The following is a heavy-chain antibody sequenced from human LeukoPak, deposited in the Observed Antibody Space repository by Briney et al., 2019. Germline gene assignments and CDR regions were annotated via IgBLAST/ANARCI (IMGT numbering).Heavy chain of an antibody. D-gene: IGHD3-22*01. J-gene: IGHJ5*02. Sequence: SETLSLTCSVSSGSIISYYWNWIRQPPGKGLEWIGNIYYSGNTNYNPSLKSRVTISVDKSKNQFSLKLTSVTAADTAVYYCATDQVVGSTRYSWFDPWGQGTLVTVSS. V-gene: IGHV4-59*12. CDR3: ATDQVVGSTRYSWFDP. CDR2: IYYSGNT. CDR1: SGSIISYY.